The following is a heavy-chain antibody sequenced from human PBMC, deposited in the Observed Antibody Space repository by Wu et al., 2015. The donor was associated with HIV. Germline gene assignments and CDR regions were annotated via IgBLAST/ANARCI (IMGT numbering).Heavy chain of an antibody. V-gene: IGHV1-8*01. J-gene: IGHJ6*03. D-gene: IGHD2-2*01. CDR1: GYTFISYN. CDR2: MNPKSGST. CDR3: ARIKYQYQLPYRDIYYMDV. Sequence: QVQLVQSEAEVKKPGASVKVSCKSSGYTFISYNINWVRQAAGQGLEWMGWMNPKSGSTGYAQQFQGRITLTRDTTRSTAYMELTSLRSEDTAVYYCARIKYQYQLPYRDIYYMDVWGKGTTVTVSS.